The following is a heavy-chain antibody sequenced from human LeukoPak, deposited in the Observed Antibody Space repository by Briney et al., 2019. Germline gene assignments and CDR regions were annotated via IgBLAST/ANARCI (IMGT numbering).Heavy chain of an antibody. Sequence: QAGRSRRLFCVASGIRFSTSGMHWVRQAPSKGLEWVAMIWSDASNDYYADFVKGRFTISRDNSKNTVYLQMNSPRAEDTAVYYCARTPGIAAAGSIRTKPSPHFDYWGQGTLVTVSS. CDR3: ARTPGIAAAGSIRTKPSPHFDY. D-gene: IGHD6-13*01. J-gene: IGHJ4*02. V-gene: IGHV3-33*01. CDR2: IWSDASND. CDR1: GIRFSTSG.